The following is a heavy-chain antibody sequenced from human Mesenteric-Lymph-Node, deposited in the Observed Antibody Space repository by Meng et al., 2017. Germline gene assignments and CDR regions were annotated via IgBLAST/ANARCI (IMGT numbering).Heavy chain of an antibody. Sequence: VQMVQSGAEVKKPGASVKFSCKASGYTFTSYDINWVRQATGQGLEWMGWMNPNSGNTGYAQKFQGRVTMTRNTSISTAYMELSSLRSEDTAVYYCASLASERRHLNYWGQGTLVTVSS. D-gene: IGHD3-3*02. CDR1: GYTFTSYD. CDR2: MNPNSGNT. J-gene: IGHJ4*02. CDR3: ASLASERRHLNY. V-gene: IGHV1-8*01.